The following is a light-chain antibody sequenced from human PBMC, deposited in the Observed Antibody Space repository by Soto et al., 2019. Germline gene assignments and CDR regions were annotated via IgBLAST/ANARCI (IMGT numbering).Light chain of an antibody. V-gene: IGKV3-15*01. Sequence: EVVMTQSPATLSVSPGERATLSCRASESVSRNLAWYQQKPGQAPRLLIYDASTRATGIPDRFSGGGSGTEFTLTISSLQSEDFVVYYCQQYGSSPWTLGQGTKVDI. CDR3: QQYGSSPWT. CDR1: ESVSRN. J-gene: IGKJ1*01. CDR2: DAS.